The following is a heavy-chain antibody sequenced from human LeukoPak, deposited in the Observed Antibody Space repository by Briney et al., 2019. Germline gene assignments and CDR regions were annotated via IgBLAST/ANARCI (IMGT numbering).Heavy chain of an antibody. CDR2: FDPEDGET. Sequence: ASVKVSCKVSGYTLTELSMHWVRQAPRKGLEWMGGFDPEDGETIYAQKFQGRVTMTEDTSTDTAYMELSSLRSEDTAVYYCATSYYYGSGSYYQEAFDIWGQGTMVTVSS. D-gene: IGHD3-10*01. J-gene: IGHJ3*02. CDR3: ATSYYYGSGSYYQEAFDI. CDR1: GYTLTELS. V-gene: IGHV1-24*01.